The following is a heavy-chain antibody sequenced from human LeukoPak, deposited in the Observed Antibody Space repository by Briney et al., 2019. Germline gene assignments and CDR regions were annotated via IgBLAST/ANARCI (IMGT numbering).Heavy chain of an antibody. CDR3: AKAPVLDDSSGYAFDI. CDR1: GFTFSSYA. J-gene: IGHJ3*02. D-gene: IGHD3-22*01. Sequence: PGGSLRLSCAASGFTFSSYAMSWVRQAPGKGLEWVSAISGSGGSTYYADSVKGRFTISRDNSKNTLYLQMNSLRADDAAVYYCAKAPVLDDSSGYAFDIWGQGTMVTVSS. CDR2: ISGSGGST. V-gene: IGHV3-23*01.